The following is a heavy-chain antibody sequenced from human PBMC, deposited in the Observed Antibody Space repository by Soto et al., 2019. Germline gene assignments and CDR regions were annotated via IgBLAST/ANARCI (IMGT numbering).Heavy chain of an antibody. CDR2: ISAYNGNT. CDR3: ARDLAYAIWSGYQALDY. Sequence: ASVKASCKASGYTFTSYCSSWVRQSPRQGLEWMGWISAYNGNTNYAQKLQGRVTMTTDTSTSTAYMELRSLRPDDTAVYYCARDLAYAIWSGYQALDYWGQGTLVTVSS. J-gene: IGHJ4*02. D-gene: IGHD3-3*01. V-gene: IGHV1-18*01. CDR1: GYTFTSYC.